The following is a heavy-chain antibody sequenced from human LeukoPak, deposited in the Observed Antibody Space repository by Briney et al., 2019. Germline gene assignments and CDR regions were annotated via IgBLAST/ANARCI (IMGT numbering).Heavy chain of an antibody. CDR1: GFTFSSYW. V-gene: IGHV3-7*03. CDR3: ARDRRTHCSGGSCYSFWFDP. CDR2: IKQDGSEK. J-gene: IGHJ5*02. Sequence: GGSLRLSCAASGFTFSSYWMSWVRQAPGKGLEWVANIKQDGSEKYYVDSVKGRFTISRDNAKNSLYLQMNSLRAEDTAVYYCARDRRTHCSGGSCYSFWFDPWGQGILVTVSS. D-gene: IGHD2-15*01.